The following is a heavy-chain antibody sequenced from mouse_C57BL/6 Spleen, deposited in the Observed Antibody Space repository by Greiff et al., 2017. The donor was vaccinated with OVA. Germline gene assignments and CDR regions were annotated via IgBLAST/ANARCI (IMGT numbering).Heavy chain of an antibody. CDR2: INPNNGGT. D-gene: IGHD2-3*01. V-gene: IGHV1-22*01. J-gene: IGHJ4*01. CDR1: GYTFTDYN. Sequence: VQLKESGPELVKMSCKASGYTFTDYNMHWVKQSHGKSLEWIGYINPNNGGTSYNQKFKGKATLTVNKSSSTAYMELRSLTSEDSAVYYCARWDDGYYDYAMDYWGQGTSVTVSS. CDR3: ARWDDGYYDYAMDY.